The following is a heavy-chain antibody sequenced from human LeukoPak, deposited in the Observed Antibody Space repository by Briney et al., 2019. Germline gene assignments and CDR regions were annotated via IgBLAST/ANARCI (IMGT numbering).Heavy chain of an antibody. V-gene: IGHV4-61*02. CDR3: ARQLRGRYCSSTSCYMRTLGAFDI. CDR1: GGSISSSSYY. Sequence: PSETLSLTCTVSGGSISSSSYYWSWLRQPAGKGLEWIGRIYTSGSTNYNPSLKSRFTMSVDTSKNQFSLKLSSVTAADTAVYYCARQLRGRYCSSTSCYMRTLGAFDIWGQGTMVTVSS. J-gene: IGHJ3*02. CDR2: IYTSGST. D-gene: IGHD2-2*02.